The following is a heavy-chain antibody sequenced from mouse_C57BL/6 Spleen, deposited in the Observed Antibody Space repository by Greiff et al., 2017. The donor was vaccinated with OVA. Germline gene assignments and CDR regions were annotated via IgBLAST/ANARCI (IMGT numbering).Heavy chain of an antibody. CDR1: GYTFTSYW. V-gene: IGHV1-52*01. Sequence: QVQLKQPGAELVRPGSSVKLSCKASGYTFTSYWMHWVKQRPIQGLEWIGNIDPSDSETHYNQKFKDKATLTVDKSSSTAYMQLSSLTSEDSAVYYCARGDSNYRDYWGQGTTLTVSS. CDR2: IDPSDSET. CDR3: ARGDSNYRDY. J-gene: IGHJ2*01. D-gene: IGHD2-5*01.